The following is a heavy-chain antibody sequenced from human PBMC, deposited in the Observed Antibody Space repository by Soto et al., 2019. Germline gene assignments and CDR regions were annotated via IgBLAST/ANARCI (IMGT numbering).Heavy chain of an antibody. Sequence: ASVKVSCKASGFTFTSSAVHWVRQARGQRLEWIGWIVVDSGNTNYAQKFQDRVTITRDTSTSTAYMELRSLRSDDTAVYYCARDTGFCSGGSCYSGYYGMDVWGQGTTVTVSS. D-gene: IGHD2-15*01. CDR1: GFTFTSSA. J-gene: IGHJ6*02. CDR3: ARDTGFCSGGSCYSGYYGMDV. CDR2: IVVDSGNT. V-gene: IGHV1-58*01.